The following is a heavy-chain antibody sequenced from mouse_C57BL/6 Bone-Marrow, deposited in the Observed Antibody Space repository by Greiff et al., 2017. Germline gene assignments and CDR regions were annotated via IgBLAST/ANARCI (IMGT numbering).Heavy chain of an antibody. CDR2: IDPSDSET. Sequence: QVQLQQPGAELVRPGSSVKLSCKASGYTFTSYWMHWVKQRPIQGLEWIGNIDPSDSETHYNQKFKDKATLTVDKSSSTAYMQLSSLTSEDSAVYYCARGDYGSRHWYFDVWGTGTTVTVSS. CDR1: GYTFTSYW. J-gene: IGHJ1*03. CDR3: ARGDYGSRHWYFDV. V-gene: IGHV1-52*01. D-gene: IGHD1-1*01.